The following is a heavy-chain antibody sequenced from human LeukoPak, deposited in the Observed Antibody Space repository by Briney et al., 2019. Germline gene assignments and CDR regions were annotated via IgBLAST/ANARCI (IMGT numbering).Heavy chain of an antibody. V-gene: IGHV4-39*07. J-gene: IGHJ4*02. CDR2: IYYSGST. CDR3: ARDGRFPPEVLPRYFDS. Sequence: SETLSLTCTVSGGSISSSSYYWGWIRQPPGKGLEWIGYIYYSGSTHYNPSLKSRVTISVDTSKNQFSLKLSSVTAADTAVYYCARDGRFPPEVLPRYFDSWGQGTLVTVSS. CDR1: GGSISSSSYY. D-gene: IGHD1-14*01.